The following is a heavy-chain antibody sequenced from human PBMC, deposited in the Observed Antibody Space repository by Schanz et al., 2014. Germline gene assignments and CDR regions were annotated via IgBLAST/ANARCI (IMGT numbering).Heavy chain of an antibody. J-gene: IGHJ3*02. CDR2: ISYHGSER. Sequence: QVQLVESGGRVVQPGRSLRLSCAGSGFSFSDYGMHWVRQAPGRGLEWVAVISYHGSERYYADSVKGRFTISRDNSKNTLYLQMNSLRADDTALYFCATDYSGGGCHIWGQGTMVTVSS. V-gene: IGHV3-30*03. D-gene: IGHD6-19*01. CDR3: ATDYSGGGCHI. CDR1: GFSFSDYG.